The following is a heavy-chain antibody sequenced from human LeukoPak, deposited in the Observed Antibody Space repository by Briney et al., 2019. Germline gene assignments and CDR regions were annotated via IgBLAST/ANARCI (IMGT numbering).Heavy chain of an antibody. D-gene: IGHD3-22*01. V-gene: IGHV1-8*01. J-gene: IGHJ5*02. CDR3: ARRGTYYYDSARFDP. Sequence: GASVKVSCNASGYTFSSYDINWVRQATGQGLEWMGWMNPSSGNTGYAQKFQGRVTITRNTSISTAYMELSSLRSEDTAVYYCARRGTYYYDSARFDPWGQGTLVTVSS. CDR1: GYTFSSYD. CDR2: MNPSSGNT.